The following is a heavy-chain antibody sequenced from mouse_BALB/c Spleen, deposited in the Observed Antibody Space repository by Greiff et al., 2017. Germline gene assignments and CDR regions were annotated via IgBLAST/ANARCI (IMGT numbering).Heavy chain of an antibody. Sequence: QVQLQQSGAELVRPGASVKLSCKASGYTFTSYWINWVKQRPGQGLEWIGNIYPSDSYTNYNQKFKDKATLTVDKSSSTAYMQLSSPTSEDSAVYYCTRGRGSLLLSFAYWGQGTLVTVSA. CDR1: GYTFTSYW. CDR2: IYPSDSYT. J-gene: IGHJ3*01. D-gene: IGHD2-1*01. CDR3: TRGRGSLLLSFAY. V-gene: IGHV1-69*02.